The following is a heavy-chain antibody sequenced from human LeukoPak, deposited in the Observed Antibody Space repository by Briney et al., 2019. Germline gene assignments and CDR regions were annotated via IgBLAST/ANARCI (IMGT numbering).Heavy chain of an antibody. CDR2: ISGSGGST. J-gene: IGHJ5*02. CDR3: ARAQGYSFRFDP. V-gene: IGHV3-23*01. D-gene: IGHD4-4*01. Sequence: GGSLRLSCAASGFTFSSYVMSWVRQAPGKGLEWVSAISGSGGSTYYADSVKGRFTISRDNSKNTLYLQMNSLRAEDTAVYYCARAQGYSFRFDPWGQGTLVTVSS. CDR1: GFTFSSYV.